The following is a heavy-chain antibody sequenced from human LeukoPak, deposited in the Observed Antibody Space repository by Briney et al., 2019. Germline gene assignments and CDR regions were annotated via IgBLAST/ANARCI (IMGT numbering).Heavy chain of an antibody. Sequence: SVTVSCKASGGTFSSYAISWVRQAPGQGLEWMGGIIPIFGTANYAQKFQGRVTITTDESTSTAYMELSSLRSEDTAVYYCARERSGYSYGQNFDYWGQGTLVTVSS. CDR3: ARERSGYSYGQNFDY. D-gene: IGHD5-18*01. J-gene: IGHJ4*02. CDR2: IIPIFGTA. CDR1: GGTFSSYA. V-gene: IGHV1-69*05.